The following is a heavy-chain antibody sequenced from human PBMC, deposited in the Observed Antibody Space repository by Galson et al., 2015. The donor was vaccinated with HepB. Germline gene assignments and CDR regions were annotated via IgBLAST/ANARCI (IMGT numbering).Heavy chain of an antibody. CDR3: ARGEYCSSTSCYVTGRFDP. D-gene: IGHD2-2*01. CDR2: MSGSGAST. CDR1: GFSFSSYA. J-gene: IGHJ5*02. Sequence: SLRLSCAASGFSFSSYAMNWVRQAPGKGLEWVSSMSGSGASTYYADSVKGRFTISRDNSKNTLYLQINNLRAEDTAIYYCARGEYCSSTSCYVTGRFDPWGQGTLVTVSS. V-gene: IGHV3-23*01.